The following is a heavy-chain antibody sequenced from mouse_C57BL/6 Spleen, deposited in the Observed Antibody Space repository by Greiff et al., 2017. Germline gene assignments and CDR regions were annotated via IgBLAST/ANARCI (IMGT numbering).Heavy chain of an antibody. V-gene: IGHV14-4*01. D-gene: IGHD1-1*01. J-gene: IGHJ2*01. Sequence: VQLQQSGAELVRPGASVKLSCTASGFNIKDDYMHWVKQRPEQGLEWIGWIDPENGDTEYASKFQGKATITADTSSNTAYLQLSSLTSEDTAVYYCATLPSYGGSYVYWGQGTTLTVSA. CDR2: IDPENGDT. CDR1: GFNIKDDY. CDR3: ATLPSYGGSYVY.